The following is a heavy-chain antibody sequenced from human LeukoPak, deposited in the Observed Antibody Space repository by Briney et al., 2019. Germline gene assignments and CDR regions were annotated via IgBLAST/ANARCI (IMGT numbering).Heavy chain of an antibody. Sequence: PGGSLRLSCAASGFTFSSYAMHWVRQAPGKGLEWVAVISYDGSNNYYADSVKGRFTISRDNSKNTLYLQMNSLRAEDTAVYYCARVEETHAFDIWGQGTMVTVSS. J-gene: IGHJ3*02. V-gene: IGHV3-30-3*01. CDR2: ISYDGSNN. D-gene: IGHD5-24*01. CDR1: GFTFSSYA. CDR3: ARVEETHAFDI.